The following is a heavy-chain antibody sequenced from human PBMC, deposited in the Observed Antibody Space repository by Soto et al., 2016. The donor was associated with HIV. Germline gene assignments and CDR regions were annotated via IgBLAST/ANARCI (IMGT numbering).Heavy chain of an antibody. D-gene: IGHD2-15*01. CDR2: IGGSGGSI. CDR3: ARARYCSGGSCYLDY. V-gene: IGHV3-23*01. CDR1: GFTFDSYT. J-gene: IGHJ4*02. Sequence: DVELLESGGTLVQPGGSLRLSCEASGFTFDSYTMNWVRQAPGKGLEWVSGIGGSGGSIYYRGSVTGRFTISRDNSKNTLYLQMNSLGVEDTAVYYCARARYCSGGSCYLDYWGQGTLVAVSS.